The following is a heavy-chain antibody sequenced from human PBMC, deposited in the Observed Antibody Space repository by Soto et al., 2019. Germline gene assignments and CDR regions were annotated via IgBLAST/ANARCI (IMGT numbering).Heavy chain of an antibody. CDR3: ARSPVGATTGWLDY. CDR2: IIPIFGTA. V-gene: IGHV1-69*01. D-gene: IGHD1-26*01. J-gene: IGHJ4*02. CDR1: GGTFSSYA. Sequence: QVQLVQSGAEVKKPGSSVKVSCKASGGTFSSYAISWVRQAPGQGLEWMGGIIPIFGTANYAQKFQGRVTITADESMSTAYMELSSLRSEDTAVYYCARSPVGATTGWLDYWGQGTLVTVSS.